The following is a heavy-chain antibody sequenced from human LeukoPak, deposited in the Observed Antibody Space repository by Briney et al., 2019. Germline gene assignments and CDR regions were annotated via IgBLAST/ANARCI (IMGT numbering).Heavy chain of an antibody. CDR3: TRGTTLTICASDY. D-gene: IGHD4-17*01. V-gene: IGHV3-30*04. CDR1: GFTFSSYA. J-gene: IGHJ4*02. Sequence: GGSLRLSCAASGFTFSSYAMHWVRQAPGKGLEWVAVISYAGSNKYYADSVKGRFTLSRDNSKNTLDLQMNSLRAEDTAVYYCTRGTTLTICASDYWGQGTLVTVSS. CDR2: ISYAGSNK.